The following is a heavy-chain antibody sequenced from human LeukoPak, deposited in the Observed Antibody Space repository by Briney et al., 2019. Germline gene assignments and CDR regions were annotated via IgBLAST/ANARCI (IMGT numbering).Heavy chain of an antibody. V-gene: IGHV4-38-2*02. D-gene: IGHD2-2*01. CDR2: IYHSGST. CDR3: ARTLGYCSSTSCYGGGGFDY. J-gene: IGHJ4*02. Sequence: SETLSLTCTVSGYSISSGYYWGWIRQPPGKGLEWIGSIYHSGSTYYNPSLKSRVTISVDTSKNQFSLKLSSVTAADTAVYYCARTLGYCSSTSCYGGGGFDYWGQGTLVTVSS. CDR1: GYSISSGYY.